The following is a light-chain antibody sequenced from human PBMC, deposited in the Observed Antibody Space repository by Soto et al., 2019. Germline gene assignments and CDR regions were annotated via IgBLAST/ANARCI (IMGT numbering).Light chain of an antibody. J-gene: IGLJ2*01. V-gene: IGLV1-40*01. CDR3: QSYDSSLSGVV. Sequence: QPVLTQPPSVSGAPGQRVTISCTGSSSNIGAGYDVHWYHQLPGTAPRLLIFGNINRPSGVPDRFSGSKSGASASLAITGLRAEDEADYYCQSYDSSLSGVVFGGGTKVTVL. CDR1: SSNIGAGYD. CDR2: GNI.